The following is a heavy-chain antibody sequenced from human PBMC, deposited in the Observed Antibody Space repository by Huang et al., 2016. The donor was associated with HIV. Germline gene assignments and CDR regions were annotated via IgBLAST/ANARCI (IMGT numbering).Heavy chain of an antibody. CDR2: VYDSGTT. V-gene: IGHV4-59*02. D-gene: IGHD6-19*01. Sequence: QVRLQESGPRLVKPSETLSLSCTVSGASVSSHYWGWIRHPPGKGLEWIGTVYDSGTTKYNPRLKSRITISVDTSKNGFSLNITSVSAADTAMYFCVRDQGRLAVGGIDNWFDPWGQGALVTVSS. CDR3: VRDQGRLAVGGIDNWFDP. J-gene: IGHJ5*02. CDR1: GASVSSHY.